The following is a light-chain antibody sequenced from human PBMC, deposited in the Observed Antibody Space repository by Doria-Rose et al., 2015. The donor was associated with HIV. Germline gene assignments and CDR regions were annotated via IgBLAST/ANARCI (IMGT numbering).Light chain of an antibody. J-gene: IGKJ1*01. V-gene: IGKV1-39*01. Sequence: DIQLTQSPSSLSASIGDRVTITCRASQTVSTYLNWFQQEPGKAPKLLIYAASRLQSGVPSRFSGSGSGTDFTLTICGLQPGDFATYYCQQTYSSPPWTFGQGTKVEMK. CDR3: QQTYSSPPWT. CDR1: QTVSTY. CDR2: AAS.